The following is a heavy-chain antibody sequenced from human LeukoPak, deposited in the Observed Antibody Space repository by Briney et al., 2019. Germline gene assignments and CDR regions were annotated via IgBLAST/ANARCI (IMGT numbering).Heavy chain of an antibody. V-gene: IGHV3-30*03. D-gene: IGHD6-19*01. J-gene: IGHJ4*02. CDR3: ARGLASSGWDIDY. CDR1: GFTFRNYG. Sequence: GTSLRLSCAASGFTFRNYGMKWVRQAPGKGLEWVAVISYEASTTYYADSVKGRFTISRDNSRNSLYLQMNSLRAEDTAVYYCARGLASSGWDIDYWGQGTLVTVSS. CDR2: ISYEASTT.